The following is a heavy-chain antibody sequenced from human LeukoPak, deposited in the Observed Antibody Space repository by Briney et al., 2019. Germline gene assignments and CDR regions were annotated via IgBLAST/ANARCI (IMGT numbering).Heavy chain of an antibody. V-gene: IGHV1-2*02. J-gene: IGHJ4*02. D-gene: IGHD1-26*01. CDR1: GYSFIDYY. Sequence: ASVKVSCKTSGYSFIDYYIHWVRQAPGQGLEWMGWINPNSGGTNYAQKFQGRVTMTRDTSISTAYMELSRLRSDDTAVYYCARGRGSYCLDYWGQGTLVTVSS. CDR2: INPNSGGT. CDR3: ARGRGSYCLDY.